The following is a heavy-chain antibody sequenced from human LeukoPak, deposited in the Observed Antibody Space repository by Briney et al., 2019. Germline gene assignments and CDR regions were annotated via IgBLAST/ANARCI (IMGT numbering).Heavy chain of an antibody. Sequence: GGSLRLSCAASGFTFSSYSMNWVRQAPGKGLEWVSSTSSSSSYIYYADPVKGRFTISRDNAKNSLYLQMNSLRAEDTAVYYCARDVTCYYDSSGYYRGRYFDYWGQGTLVTVSS. D-gene: IGHD3-22*01. CDR3: ARDVTCYYDSSGYYRGRYFDY. V-gene: IGHV3-21*01. CDR2: TSSSSSYI. CDR1: GFTFSSYS. J-gene: IGHJ4*02.